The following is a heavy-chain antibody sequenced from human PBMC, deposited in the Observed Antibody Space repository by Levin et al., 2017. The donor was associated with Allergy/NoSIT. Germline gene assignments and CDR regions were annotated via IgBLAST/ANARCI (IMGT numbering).Heavy chain of an antibody. CDR2: INPNSGGT. CDR3: ARGKYQLLWGSHTLGHYNWFDP. J-gene: IGHJ5*02. D-gene: IGHD2-2*01. Sequence: ASVKVSCKASGYTFTGYYMHWVRQAPGQGLEWMGWINPNSGGTNYAQKFQGRVTMTRDTSISTAYMELSRLRSDDTAVYYCARGKYQLLWGSHTLGHYNWFDPWGQGTLVTVSS. CDR1: GYTFTGYY. V-gene: IGHV1-2*02.